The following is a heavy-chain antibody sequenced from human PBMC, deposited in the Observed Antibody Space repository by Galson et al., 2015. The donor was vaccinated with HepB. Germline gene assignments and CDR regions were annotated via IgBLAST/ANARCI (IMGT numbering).Heavy chain of an antibody. D-gene: IGHD2-2*01. V-gene: IGHV3-23*01. Sequence: SLRLSCAASGFTFSSYAMSWVRQAPGKGLEWVSAISGSGGSTYYADSVKGRFTISRDNSKNTLYLQMNSLRAEDTAVYYCAKVPRYCSSTSCYYYYYMDVWGKGTTVTVSS. CDR2: ISGSGGST. CDR1: GFTFSSYA. J-gene: IGHJ6*03. CDR3: AKVPRYCSSTSCYYYYYMDV.